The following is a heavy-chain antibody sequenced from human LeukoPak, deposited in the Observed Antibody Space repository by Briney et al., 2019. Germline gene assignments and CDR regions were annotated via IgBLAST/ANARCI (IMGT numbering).Heavy chain of an antibody. CDR2: MNPDSGNT. D-gene: IGHD1-26*01. CDR3: ARGVEGIVGATSSYYFDY. J-gene: IGHJ4*02. CDR1: GYTFTSYD. Sequence: APVKVSCKASGYTFTSYDINWVRQATGQGLEWMGWMNPDSGNTGYAQKFQGRVTMTRNTSISTAYMELSSLRSEDTAVYYCARGVEGIVGATSSYYFDYWGQGTLVTVSS. V-gene: IGHV1-8*01.